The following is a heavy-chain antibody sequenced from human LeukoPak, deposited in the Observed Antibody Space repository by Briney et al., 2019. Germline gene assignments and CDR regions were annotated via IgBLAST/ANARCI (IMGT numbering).Heavy chain of an antibody. CDR1: GFTFTRYW. D-gene: IGHD5-12*01. J-gene: IGHJ4*02. Sequence: PGGSLRLSCAASGFTFTRYWMPWVRQAPGKGLVWVSCTNGDGSDTSYADSVKGRFTISRDNAKNTLHLQMNSLRVEDTAVYYCVSGYDNTDFEFWGQGTLVTVSS. V-gene: IGHV3-74*01. CDR3: VSGYDNTDFEF. CDR2: TNGDGSDT.